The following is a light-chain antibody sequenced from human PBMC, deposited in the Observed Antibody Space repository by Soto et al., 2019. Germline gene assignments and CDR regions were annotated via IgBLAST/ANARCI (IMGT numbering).Light chain of an antibody. Sequence: DTQMTKSPSSLSASVGDRVTITCRASEGISSYLNWYQLKPGTAPKLLIYAASNLQSGVPPRFSGSGSGKDFTLTIAALQPDDFTTYYCHQSFSSPRPFGQGTKVAIK. CDR1: EGISSY. CDR2: AAS. CDR3: HQSFSSPRP. V-gene: IGKV1-39*01. J-gene: IGKJ1*01.